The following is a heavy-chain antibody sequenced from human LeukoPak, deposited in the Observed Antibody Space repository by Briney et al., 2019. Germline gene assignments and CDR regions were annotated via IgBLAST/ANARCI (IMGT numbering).Heavy chain of an antibody. D-gene: IGHD2-15*01. J-gene: IGHJ5*02. CDR2: IYHSGNT. V-gene: IGHV4-38-2*02. Sequence: PSETLSLTCNVSGYSINTAYYWGWIRQPPWKGLEWIGHIYHSGNTYYNPSLKSRVTISLDTSNNQFSLRLSSVTAADTAVYFCARSEAATWFDPWGQGTLVTVSA. CDR1: GYSINTAYY. CDR3: ARSEAATWFDP.